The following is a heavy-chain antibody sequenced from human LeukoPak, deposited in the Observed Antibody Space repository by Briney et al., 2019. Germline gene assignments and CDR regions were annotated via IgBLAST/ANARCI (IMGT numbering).Heavy chain of an antibody. V-gene: IGHV1-2*02. J-gene: IGHJ3*02. CDR1: GYTFTGYY. CDR3: ARGGSGSYYAFDI. CDR2: INPNSGGT. Sequence: ASVKVSCKASGYTFTGYYTHWVRQAPGQGLEWMGWINPNSGGTNYAQKFQGRVTMTRDTSISTAYMELSRLRSDDTAVYYCARGGSGSYYAFDIWGQGTMVTVSS. D-gene: IGHD1-26*01.